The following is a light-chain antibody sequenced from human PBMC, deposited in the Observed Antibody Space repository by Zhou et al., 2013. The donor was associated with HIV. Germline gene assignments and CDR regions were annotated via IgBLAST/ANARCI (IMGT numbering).Light chain of an antibody. Sequence: EIVLTQSPATLSLSPGERATLSCRASQSVGSYLAWYQQKPGQAPRLLIYDASNRATGIPGRFRGSGSGTDFTLTISSLEPEDFAVYYCQQRSNWPPLSFGGRDQGRRSN. CDR3: QQRSNWPPLS. J-gene: IGKJ4*01. CDR2: DAS. CDR1: QSVGSY. V-gene: IGKV3-11*01.